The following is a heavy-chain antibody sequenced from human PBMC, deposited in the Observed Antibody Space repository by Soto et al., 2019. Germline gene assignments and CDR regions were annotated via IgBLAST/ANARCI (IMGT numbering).Heavy chain of an antibody. V-gene: IGHV5-51*01. CDR1: GYSFTSYW. Sequence: PGGYLKISCKGSGYSFTSYWIGWVRQMPGKGLEWMGIIYPGDTDTRCSPSFQAQVTISVDKSISTAYLQWSSLKASDTAMYYCARRGRYCSSTSCSWFDPWGQGTLVTVSS. J-gene: IGHJ5*02. CDR3: ARRGRYCSSTSCSWFDP. CDR2: IYPGDTDT. D-gene: IGHD2-2*01.